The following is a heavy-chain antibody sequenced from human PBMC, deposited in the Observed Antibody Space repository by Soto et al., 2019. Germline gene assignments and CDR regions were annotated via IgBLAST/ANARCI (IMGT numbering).Heavy chain of an antibody. CDR1: GGPFSSYA. V-gene: IGHV1-69*01. Sequence: SVKVSCYASGGPFSSYAIIWVRQAPGQGLEWMGGIIPIFGTANYAQKFQGRVTITADESTSTAYMELSSLRSEDTAVYYCARAARSTMVRAYSHWGQRTLVTVSS. CDR3: ARAARSTMVRAYSH. J-gene: IGHJ1*01. D-gene: IGHD3-10*01. CDR2: IIPIFGTA.